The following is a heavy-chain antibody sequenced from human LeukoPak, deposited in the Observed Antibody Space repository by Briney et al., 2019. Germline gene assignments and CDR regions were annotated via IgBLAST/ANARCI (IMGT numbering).Heavy chain of an antibody. CDR3: ARDILSTVGALSI. V-gene: IGHV3-48*01. CDR1: GFTFSSYS. Sequence: GGSLRLSCAASGFTFSSYSMNWVRQAPGKGLEWVSYISSSSSTIYYADSVKGRFTISRDNAKNSLYLQMNSLRAEDTAVYYCARDILSTVGALSIWGQGTLVTVSS. J-gene: IGHJ4*02. CDR2: ISSSSSTI. D-gene: IGHD1-26*01.